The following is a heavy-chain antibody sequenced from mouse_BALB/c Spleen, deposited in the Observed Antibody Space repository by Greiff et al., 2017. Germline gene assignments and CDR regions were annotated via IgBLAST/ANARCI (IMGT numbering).Heavy chain of an antibody. Sequence: VKLMESGPGLVAPSQSLSITCTVSGFSLTSYGVHWVRQPPGKGLEWLGVIWAGGSTNYNSALMSRLSISKDNSKSQVFLKMNSLQTDDTAMYYCARDLYDYSAMDYWGQGTSVTVSS. CDR3: ARDLYDYSAMDY. CDR2: IWAGGST. D-gene: IGHD1-1*01. V-gene: IGHV2-9*02. CDR1: GFSLTSYG. J-gene: IGHJ4*01.